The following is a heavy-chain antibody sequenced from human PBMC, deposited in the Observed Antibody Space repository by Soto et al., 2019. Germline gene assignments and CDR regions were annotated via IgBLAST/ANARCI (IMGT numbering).Heavy chain of an antibody. Sequence: QVQLVESGGGVVQPGTSQRLSCAPSGFTFSDYGMQWVRQGPGKGLEWVAGISHDGSNEYYADSVKGRFTIARDNSRNTLYLQMSSLRDEDTAVYYCATDQRFHLLGLFDHWGQGVLVTVSS. CDR2: ISHDGSNE. V-gene: IGHV3-30*03. D-gene: IGHD2-8*02. CDR1: GFTFSDYG. CDR3: ATDQRFHLLGLFDH. J-gene: IGHJ4*02.